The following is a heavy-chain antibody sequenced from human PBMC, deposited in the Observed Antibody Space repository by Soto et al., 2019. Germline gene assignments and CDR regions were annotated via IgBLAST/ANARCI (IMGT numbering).Heavy chain of an antibody. J-gene: IGHJ3*02. CDR1: GFTFSSYA. V-gene: IGHV3-23*01. D-gene: IGHD6-19*01. CDR3: AKGREWLVGVNDAFDI. CDR2: ISGSGGST. Sequence: GGSLRLSCAASGFTFSSYAMSWVRQAPGKGLEWVSAISGSGGSTYYADSVKGRFTISRDNSKNTLYLQMNSLRAEDTAVYYCAKGREWLVGVNDAFDIWGQGTMVTVSS.